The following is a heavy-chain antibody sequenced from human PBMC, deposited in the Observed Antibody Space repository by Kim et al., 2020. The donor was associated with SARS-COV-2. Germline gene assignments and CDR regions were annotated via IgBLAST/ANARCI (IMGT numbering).Heavy chain of an antibody. CDR3: ASSIVGATDY. CDR2: ISGNGRYI. Sequence: GGSLRLSCAASGFTFSDYYINWVRQAPGKGLEWVSSISGNGRYIYYADSVKGRFTTSRDNAKNSVFLQMHSLRAEDTAVYYCASSIVGATDYWGQGTLVTVSS. V-gene: IGHV3-21*06. D-gene: IGHD1-26*01. J-gene: IGHJ4*02. CDR1: GFTFSDYY.